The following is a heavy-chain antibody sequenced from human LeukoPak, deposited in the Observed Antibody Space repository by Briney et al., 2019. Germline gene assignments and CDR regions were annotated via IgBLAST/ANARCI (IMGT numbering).Heavy chain of an antibody. CDR1: GSSFSGSW. V-gene: IGHV3-7*01. CDR2: IKEEGSEK. Sequence: GGSRRLSCVAPGSSFSGSWTSWVRQVQGKGRGWVANIKEEGSEKYYMDSVKGRYTISRDNAKNSLYLQMNSLRAEDTAVYYCARDLITMVRGVIIWDAFDIWGQGTMVTVSS. D-gene: IGHD3-10*01. J-gene: IGHJ3*02. CDR3: ARDLITMVRGVIIWDAFDI.